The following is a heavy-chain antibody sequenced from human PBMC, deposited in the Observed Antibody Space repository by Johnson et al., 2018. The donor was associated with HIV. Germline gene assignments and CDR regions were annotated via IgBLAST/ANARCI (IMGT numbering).Heavy chain of an antibody. CDR2: IRYDGSNE. D-gene: IGHD3-16*01. V-gene: IGHV3-30*02. CDR1: GFAFSSYG. CDR3: AREGGLTGAFDI. J-gene: IGHJ3*02. Sequence: QVQLVESGGGVVQPGGSLRLSCAASGFAFSSYGMHWVRQAPGKGLEWVTFIRYDGSNEYYADSVKGRFTISRDNAKNTLYLQMNSLRAEDTAVYYCAREGGLTGAFDIWAQGTMVTVSS.